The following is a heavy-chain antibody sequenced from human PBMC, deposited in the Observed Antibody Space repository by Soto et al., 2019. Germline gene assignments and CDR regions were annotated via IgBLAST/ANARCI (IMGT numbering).Heavy chain of an antibody. CDR3: ARSTSSYNWNNWFDP. D-gene: IGHD1-20*01. CDR2: IYHSGTT. Sequence: SETLSLTGAVSGYSISSGFYWGWIRQPPGKGLEWIGSIYHSGTTYYNPSLKSRVTISVDTSKSQFSLKLSSVAAADTAMYYCARSTSSYNWNNWFDPWGQGTLVT. V-gene: IGHV4-38-2*01. CDR1: GYSISSGFY. J-gene: IGHJ5*02.